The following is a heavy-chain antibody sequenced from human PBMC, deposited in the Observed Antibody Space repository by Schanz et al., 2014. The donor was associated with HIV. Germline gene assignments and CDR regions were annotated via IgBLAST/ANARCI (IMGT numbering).Heavy chain of an antibody. CDR2: INQDKSDK. V-gene: IGHV3-7*01. D-gene: IGHD2-21*02. J-gene: IGHJ4*02. Sequence: EVQLVESGGGVVRPGGSLRLSCAASGFTFDDYAIHWVRQAPGKGLEWVAHINQDKSDKRYLYSVRGRFTVSRDNTKNSLFLQMSSLRAEDTAIYYCVRGDPIGSFWGQGTLVTVSS. CDR1: GFTFDDYA. CDR3: VRGDPIGSF.